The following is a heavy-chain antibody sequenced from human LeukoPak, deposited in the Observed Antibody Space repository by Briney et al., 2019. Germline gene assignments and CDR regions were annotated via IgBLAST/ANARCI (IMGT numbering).Heavy chain of an antibody. J-gene: IGHJ6*03. CDR3: ARDNSMDV. CDR2: IRDSGDTT. Sequence: PGGSLRLSCGASGFTFSNYEMNWVRQAPGKGLEWVAYIRDSGDTTYYADSVKGRFTISRDNAKGTLFLQMDSLRPKDTAVYYCARDNSMDVWGKGTTVTVSS. V-gene: IGHV3-48*03. CDR1: GFTFSNYE.